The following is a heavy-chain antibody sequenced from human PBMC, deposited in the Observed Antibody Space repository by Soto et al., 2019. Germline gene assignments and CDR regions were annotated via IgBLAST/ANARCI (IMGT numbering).Heavy chain of an antibody. CDR3: AKDGGYCSSTSCPTYYYYYMDV. CDR2: ISYDGSNK. J-gene: IGHJ6*03. V-gene: IGHV3-30*18. CDR1: GFTFSSYG. Sequence: TGGSLRLSCASSGFTFSSYGLHWVRQAPGKGLEWVAVISYDGSNKFYSDAVRGRFTISRDNPKNTLYLQMNYLRPEDTAVYYCAKDGGYCSSTSCPTYYYYYMDVWGKGTTVTVSS. D-gene: IGHD2-2*01.